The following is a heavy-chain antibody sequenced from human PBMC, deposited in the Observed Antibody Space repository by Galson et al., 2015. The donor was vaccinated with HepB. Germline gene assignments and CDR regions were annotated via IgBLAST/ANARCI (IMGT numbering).Heavy chain of an antibody. CDR1: GFTFSSYS. CDR2: ISSSSSTI. D-gene: IGHD6-19*01. CDR3: ARDLAGYFDY. Sequence: SLRLSCAASGFTFSSYSMNWVRQAPGKGLEWVSYISSSSSTIYYADSVKGRFTISRDNAKNSLHLQMNSLRAEDTAVYYCARDLAGYFDYWGQGTLVTVSS. J-gene: IGHJ4*02. V-gene: IGHV3-48*01.